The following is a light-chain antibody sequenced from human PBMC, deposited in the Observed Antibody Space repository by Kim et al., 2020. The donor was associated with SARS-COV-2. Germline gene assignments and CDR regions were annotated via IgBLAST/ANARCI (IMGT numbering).Light chain of an antibody. Sequence: ASVGDRVTITCRASQSIRSYLNWYQQKPGKAPKLLIYAASSLQSGVPSRFSGSGSGTDFTLTISSLQPEDFATYYCQQSYSTPRTFGQGTKVDIK. CDR1: QSIRSY. J-gene: IGKJ1*01. V-gene: IGKV1-39*01. CDR2: AAS. CDR3: QQSYSTPRT.